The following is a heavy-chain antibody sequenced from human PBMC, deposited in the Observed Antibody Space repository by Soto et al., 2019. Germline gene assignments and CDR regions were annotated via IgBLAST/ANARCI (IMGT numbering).Heavy chain of an antibody. D-gene: IGHD1-26*01. CDR1: RYTFTSHG. Sequence: QVELMQSGGEVKRPGASVKVSCKSSRYTFTSHGISWVRQAPGQGLGWMGWISTYNGKTDSAQKFQGRVTMTADTRTNTAYMELRSLRSDDTAVYYCARLLTEGATFREDAFDIWGQGTKVTVSS. V-gene: IGHV1-18*01. CDR3: ARLLTEGATFREDAFDI. J-gene: IGHJ3*02. CDR2: ISTYNGKT.